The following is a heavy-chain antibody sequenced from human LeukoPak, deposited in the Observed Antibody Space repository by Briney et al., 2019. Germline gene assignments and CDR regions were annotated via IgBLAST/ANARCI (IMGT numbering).Heavy chain of an antibody. D-gene: IGHD2-8*02. CDR2: IFPSGGEI. Sequence: GGSLRLSCAASGFTFSTFAMIWVRQPPGKGLEWVSSIFPSGGEIHYTDSVRGRFTISRDNSKSTLSLQMNSLRAEDTAIYYCATYRQVLLPFESWGQGTLVTVSS. J-gene: IGHJ4*02. V-gene: IGHV3-23*01. CDR3: ATYRQVLLPFES. CDR1: GFTFSTFA.